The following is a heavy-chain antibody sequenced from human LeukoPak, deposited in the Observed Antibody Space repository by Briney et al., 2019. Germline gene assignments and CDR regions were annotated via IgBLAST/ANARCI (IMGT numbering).Heavy chain of an antibody. CDR2: MNPNSGRT. CDR1: GYTLTSYD. Sequence: ASVKVSCKASGYTLTSYDMNWVRQATGQGLERMGWMNPNSGRTGYAQKFRDRISITRNTSISTAYMELSSLTSEDTGVYYCTRETSSRYFDFWGQGTLVTVSS. CDR3: TRETSSRYFDF. V-gene: IGHV1-8*01. J-gene: IGHJ4*02.